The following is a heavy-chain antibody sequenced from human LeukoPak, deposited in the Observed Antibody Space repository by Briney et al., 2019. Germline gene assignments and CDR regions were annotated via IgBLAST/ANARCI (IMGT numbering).Heavy chain of an antibody. D-gene: IGHD3-10*01. CDR3: AKTLLYYYGSGSYYTPGYFDY. V-gene: IGHV3-23*01. CDR2: ISGSGGST. J-gene: IGHJ4*02. Sequence: TGGSLRLSCAASGFTFSSYAMSWVRQAPGKGLEWVSAISGSGGSTYYADSVKGRFTISRDNSKNTLYLQMNSLRAEDTAVYYCAKTLLYYYGSGSYYTPGYFDYWGQGTLVTVSS. CDR1: GFTFSSYA.